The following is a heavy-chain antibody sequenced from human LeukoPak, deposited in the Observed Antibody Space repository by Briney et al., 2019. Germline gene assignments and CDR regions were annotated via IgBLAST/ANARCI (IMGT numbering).Heavy chain of an antibody. CDR2: MNPNNGNT. J-gene: IGHJ5*02. Sequence: ASVKVSCKASGFTFTRYDINWVRQASGQGLEWMGWMNPNNGNTGYAQKFQGRVTMTRDTYTSTAYMERRGLRPEDTAVYYCVRDAEGAGISVNFWFDPWGQGTLVTVSS. CDR3: VRDAEGAGISVNFWFDP. V-gene: IGHV1-8*01. CDR1: GFTFTRYD. D-gene: IGHD1-14*01.